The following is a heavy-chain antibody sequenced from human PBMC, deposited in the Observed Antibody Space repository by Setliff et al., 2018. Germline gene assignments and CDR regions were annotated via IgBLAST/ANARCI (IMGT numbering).Heavy chain of an antibody. D-gene: IGHD6-13*01. V-gene: IGHV3-7*01. CDR2: IKQDGSEK. CDR3: ARDSGSSSWISTFYYYYYYMDV. Sequence: GGSLRLSCAASGFTFSSYWMSWVRQAPGKGLEWVANIKQDGSEKYYVDSVKGRFTISRDNAKNSLYLQMNSLRAEDTAVYYCARDSGSSSWISTFYYYYYYMDVWGKGTTVTVSS. CDR1: GFTFSSYW. J-gene: IGHJ6*03.